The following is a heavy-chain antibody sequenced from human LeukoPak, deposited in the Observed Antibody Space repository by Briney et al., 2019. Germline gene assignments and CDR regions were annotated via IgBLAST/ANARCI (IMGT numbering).Heavy chain of an antibody. CDR3: ARGYYDSSGYYDHFDY. J-gene: IGHJ4*02. Sequence: GGSLRLSCAASGYSFTSYWIGWVRQMPGKGLEWMGIIYPGDSDTRYSPSFQGQVTISADKSISTAYLQWSSLKASDTAMYYCARGYYDSSGYYDHFDYWGQGTLVTVSS. D-gene: IGHD3-22*01. CDR1: GYSFTSYW. CDR2: IYPGDSDT. V-gene: IGHV5-51*01.